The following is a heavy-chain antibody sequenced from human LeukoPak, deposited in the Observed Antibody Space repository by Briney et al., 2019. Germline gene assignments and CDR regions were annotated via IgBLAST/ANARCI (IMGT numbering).Heavy chain of an antibody. Sequence: SETLSPTCTVSGGSISSYYWSWIRQPPGKGLEWIGYIYYSGSTNYNPSLKSRVTISVDTSNKQFSLKLSSVTAADTAVYYCASEIASAGTWAFDIWGQGTMVTVSS. J-gene: IGHJ3*02. V-gene: IGHV4-59*08. CDR2: IYYSGST. D-gene: IGHD6-13*01. CDR3: ASEIASAGTWAFDI. CDR1: GGSISSYY.